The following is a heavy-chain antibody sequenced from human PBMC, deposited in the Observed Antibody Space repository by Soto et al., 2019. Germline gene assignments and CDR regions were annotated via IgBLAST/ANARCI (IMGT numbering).Heavy chain of an antibody. CDR3: ARHWITMVXXXCXFDY. CDR2: IYYSGST. V-gene: IGHV4-39*01. J-gene: IGHJ4*02. CDR1: GGSFSSSSYY. Sequence: PSETLSLTCTVSGGSFSSSSYYWGWIRQPPGKGLEWIGSIYYSGSTYYNPSLKSRVTISVDTSKNQFSLKLISVTAADTAVYYCARHWITMVXXXCXFDYWGQGTLVTXSS. D-gene: IGHD3-10*01.